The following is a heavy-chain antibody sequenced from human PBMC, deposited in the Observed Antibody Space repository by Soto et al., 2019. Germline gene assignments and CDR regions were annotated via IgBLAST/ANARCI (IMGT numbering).Heavy chain of an antibody. CDR1: GGTFSSYA. J-gene: IGHJ5*02. Sequence: SVKVSCTASGGTFSSYAISWVRQAPGQGLEWMGGIIPIFGTANYAQKFQGRVTITADESTSTAYMELSSLRSEDTAVYYCASSSGWSRRFDPWGQGTLVTVSS. CDR2: IIPIFGTA. V-gene: IGHV1-69*13. CDR3: ASSSGWSRRFDP. D-gene: IGHD6-19*01.